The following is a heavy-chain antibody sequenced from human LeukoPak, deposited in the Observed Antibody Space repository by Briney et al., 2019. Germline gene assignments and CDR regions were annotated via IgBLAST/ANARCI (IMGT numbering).Heavy chain of an antibody. J-gene: IGHJ4*02. CDR3: ARFSVDDYFDY. CDR2: IYYSALT. CDR1: XGXVXSGSYY. D-gene: IGHD6-19*01. V-gene: IGHV4-61*01. Sequence: XXXLTXXXXXGXVXSGSYYWSWIRQPPGKGRECIGYIYYSALTNYTPSLPTRVPISVDPSNKQFSLQLSSLPAADTAVYYCARFSVDDYFDYWGQGPLVTVSS.